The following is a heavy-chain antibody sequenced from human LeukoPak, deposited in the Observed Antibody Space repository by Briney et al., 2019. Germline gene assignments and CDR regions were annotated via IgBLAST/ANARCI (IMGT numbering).Heavy chain of an antibody. CDR2: IRYDGSNK. CDR3: AKDLSGSYSRYYDMDV. Sequence: PGGSLRLSCAASGFTFSSYGMHWVRQAPGKGLEWVAFIRYDGSNKYYADSVKGRFTISRDNSKNTLYLQMNSLRAEATAVYYCAKDLSGSYSRYYDMDVWGKGTTVTVSS. CDR1: GFTFSSYG. D-gene: IGHD1-26*01. V-gene: IGHV3-30*02. J-gene: IGHJ6*03.